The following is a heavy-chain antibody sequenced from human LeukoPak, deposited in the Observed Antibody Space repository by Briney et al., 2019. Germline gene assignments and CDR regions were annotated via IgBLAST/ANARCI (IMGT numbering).Heavy chain of an antibody. V-gene: IGHV1-46*01. CDR1: GYTFTSYY. J-gene: IGHJ2*01. CDR3: ARSYHYWYFDL. CDR2: INPTGGST. Sequence: GASVKVSCKASGYTFTSYYMHWVRQAPGQGLEWMGLINPTGGSTGYAQKFQGRVTMTTDTSTSTAYMELRSLRSDDTAVYYCARSYHYWYFDLWGRGTLVTVSS. D-gene: IGHD3-16*02.